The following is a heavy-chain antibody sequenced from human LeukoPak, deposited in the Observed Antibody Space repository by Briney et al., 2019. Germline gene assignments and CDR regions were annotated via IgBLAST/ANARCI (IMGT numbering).Heavy chain of an antibody. V-gene: IGHV4-31*03. D-gene: IGHD6-19*01. Sequence: SETLSLTCTVSGGSISSGGYYWSWIRQHPGKGLEWIGYIYYSGSTYYNPSLKSRVTISVDTSKNQFSLKLSSVTAADTAVYYCAKDRRYSSGLVDYWGQGTLVTVSS. CDR3: AKDRRYSSGLVDY. CDR1: GGSISSGGYY. CDR2: IYYSGST. J-gene: IGHJ4*02.